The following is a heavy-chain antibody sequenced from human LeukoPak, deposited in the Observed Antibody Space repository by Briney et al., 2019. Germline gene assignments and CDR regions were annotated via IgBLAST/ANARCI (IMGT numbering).Heavy chain of an antibody. V-gene: IGHV1-69*05. CDR2: IIPIFGTA. CDR3: ARGRYYDFWSGYYPVVDSSARH. CDR1: RGTFSSYV. D-gene: IGHD3-3*01. Sequence: AVKVSCKASRGTFSSYVISGVRQAPGQGLEWVGGIIPIFGTANYAQQFQGRVTINTDESTNAPYLQLSSLRSEDTAVYYCARGRYYDFWSGYYPVVDSSARHWGQGTLVTVSS. J-gene: IGHJ4*02.